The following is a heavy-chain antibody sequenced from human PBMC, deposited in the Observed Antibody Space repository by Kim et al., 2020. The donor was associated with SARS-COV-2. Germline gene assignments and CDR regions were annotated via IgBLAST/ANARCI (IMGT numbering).Heavy chain of an antibody. CDR1: GLTFSSFG. Sequence: GGSLRLSCEVSGLTFSSFGMHWVRQAPGKGLEWVAVISYAGSNKYYTDSVKGRFTISRDNSKNTHYLQMNSLRAEDTAVYYCAKAQRLVRSESGGGDDWGHGTTVTVSS. CDR2: ISYAGSNK. J-gene: IGHJ6*02. CDR3: AKAQRLVRSESGGGDD. V-gene: IGHV3-33*05. D-gene: IGHD3-10*01.